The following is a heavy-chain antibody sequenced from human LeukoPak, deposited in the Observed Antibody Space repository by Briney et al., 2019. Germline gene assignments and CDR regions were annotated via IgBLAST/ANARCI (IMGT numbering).Heavy chain of an antibody. Sequence: KPSETLSLTCSVSGDSIYNYYWSWIRQPPGKSLEWIGYIYYNGSTNYNPSLKSRVTFSVDTSRSQFALRLSSVTAADTAVYYCVGTYCGGDCYAMYAFDFWGQGTVVSVSS. D-gene: IGHD2-21*02. CDR3: VGTYCGGDCYAMYAFDF. V-gene: IGHV4-59*08. CDR2: IYYNGST. CDR1: GDSIYNYY. J-gene: IGHJ3*01.